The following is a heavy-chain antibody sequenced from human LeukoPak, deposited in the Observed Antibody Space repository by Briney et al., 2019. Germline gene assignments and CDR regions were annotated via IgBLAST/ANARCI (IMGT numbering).Heavy chain of an antibody. D-gene: IGHD2-2*01. V-gene: IGHV3-48*03. CDR3: ARDSRTMPHFDN. CDR1: GFIFSSYE. CDR2: ISSSGSTI. Sequence: GGSLILSCAASGFIFSSYEMNRVRQAPGKGLEWVSYISSSGSTIYYADSVRGRFTVSRDNSKNTVFLQMNSLRGEDTAVYYCARDSRTMPHFDNWGQGTLVTASS. J-gene: IGHJ4*02.